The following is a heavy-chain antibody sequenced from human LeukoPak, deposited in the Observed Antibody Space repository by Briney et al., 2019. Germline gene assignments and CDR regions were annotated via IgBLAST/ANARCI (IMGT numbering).Heavy chain of an antibody. CDR2: ISYDGSNK. D-gene: IGHD4-17*01. CDR1: GFTFSSYA. V-gene: IGHV3-30-3*01. J-gene: IGHJ4*02. CDR3: ARDSPYGALDY. Sequence: GGSLRLSCAASGFTFSSYAMHWVRQAPGKGLEWVAVISYDGSNKYYADSVKGRFTISRDNSKNTLYLQMNSLRAEDTAVYYCARDSPYGALDYWGQGTLVTVSS.